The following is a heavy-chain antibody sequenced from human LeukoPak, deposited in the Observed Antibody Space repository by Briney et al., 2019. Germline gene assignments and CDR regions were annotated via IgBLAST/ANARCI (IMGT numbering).Heavy chain of an antibody. Sequence: ASVKVPCKASGYTFTGYYMHWVRQAPGQGLEWMGWINPNSGGTNYAQKFQGRVTMTRDTSISTAYMELSRLRSDDTAVYYCALSIQAASIPAFDYWGQGTLVTVSS. J-gene: IGHJ4*02. CDR1: GYTFTGYY. D-gene: IGHD2/OR15-2a*01. CDR3: ALSIQAASIPAFDY. V-gene: IGHV1-2*02. CDR2: INPNSGGT.